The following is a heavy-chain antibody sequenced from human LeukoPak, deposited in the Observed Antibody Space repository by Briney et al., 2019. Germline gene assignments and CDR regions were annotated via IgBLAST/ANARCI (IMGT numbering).Heavy chain of an antibody. Sequence: GASVKVSCKASGYTFTSYDINWVRQATGQGLEWMGWMNPNSGNTGYAQKLQGRVTMTRNTSISTAYMELSSLRSEDTAVYYCARVFRRSGMGSYCGGDCYSSGFKYWGQGTLVTVSS. CDR1: GYTFTSYD. V-gene: IGHV1-8*01. J-gene: IGHJ4*02. CDR2: MNPNSGNT. D-gene: IGHD2-21*02. CDR3: ARVFRRSGMGSYCGGDCYSSGFKY.